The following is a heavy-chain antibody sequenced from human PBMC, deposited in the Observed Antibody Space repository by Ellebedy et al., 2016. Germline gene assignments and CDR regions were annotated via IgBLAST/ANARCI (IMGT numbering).Heavy chain of an antibody. CDR1: GFTFRSYD. D-gene: IGHD5-18*01. V-gene: IGHV3-15*01. CDR2: IKSKTDGGAA. J-gene: IGHJ4*02. CDR3: ARVRFGDTAVDY. Sequence: GESLKISCAASGFTFRSYDMHWVRQAPGKGLEWVGRIKSKTDGGAADYAAPVKGRFTISRDDSKNTLYLQMNSLRAEDTAVYYCARVRFGDTAVDYWGQGTLVTVSS.